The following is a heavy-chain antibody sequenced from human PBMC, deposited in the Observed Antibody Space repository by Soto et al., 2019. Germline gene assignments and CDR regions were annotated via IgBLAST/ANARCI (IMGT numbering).Heavy chain of an antibody. V-gene: IGHV3-53*01. CDR1: GFTVSNNY. Sequence: RRLSCAVSGFTVSNNYMSWVRQAPGKGLEGVSVIYSGGYTAYGDSVKGRFTISRDNSKNTLHLQMNSLRAEDTAVYYCTRDASRDSSARGWFDPWGPGTLVTVSA. CDR3: TRDASRDSSARGWFDP. D-gene: IGHD6-13*01. J-gene: IGHJ5*02. CDR2: IYSGGYT.